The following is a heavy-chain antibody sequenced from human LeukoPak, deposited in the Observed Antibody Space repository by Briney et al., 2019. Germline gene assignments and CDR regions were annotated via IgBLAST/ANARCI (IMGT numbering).Heavy chain of an antibody. Sequence: PSETLSLTCAVSGGSISSSIYYWVWIRQPPGKGLEWIGNIYYSGVTYYNPSLKSRVTMSVDTSKNQFSLKLSSVTAADTAVYYCARGVATISNWFDPWGQGTLVTVSS. V-gene: IGHV4-39*07. D-gene: IGHD5-24*01. J-gene: IGHJ5*02. CDR3: ARGVATISNWFDP. CDR1: GGSISSSIYY. CDR2: IYYSGVT.